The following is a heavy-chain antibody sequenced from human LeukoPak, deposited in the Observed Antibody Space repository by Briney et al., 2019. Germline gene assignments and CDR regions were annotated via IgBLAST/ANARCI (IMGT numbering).Heavy chain of an antibody. CDR3: ARKTGYSRGNDFDI. J-gene: IGHJ3*02. Sequence: GGSLRLSCAASGFTFSDYYMNWIRQAPGKGLEWVSYISSGSSYTNYADSVKGRFTNSRDNAKNALYLQMNSLRAEDTAVYYCARKTGYSRGNDFDIWGQGTTVTVSS. D-gene: IGHD3-9*01. V-gene: IGHV3-11*03. CDR1: GFTFSDYY. CDR2: ISSGSSYT.